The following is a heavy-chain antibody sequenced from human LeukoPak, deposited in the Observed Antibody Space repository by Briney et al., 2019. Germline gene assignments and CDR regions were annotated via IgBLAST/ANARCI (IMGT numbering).Heavy chain of an antibody. V-gene: IGHV3-23*01. J-gene: IGHJ5*02. CDR2: IDASGGST. CDR3: AKGSGSGWYGWFAP. CDR1: GFTFSSYA. Sequence: KPGGSLRLSCAASGFTFSSYAMSWVRQAPEKGLEWVSSIDASGGSTYYADSVKGRFTISRDNSKNTFFLQMNTLRAADMAVYYCAKGSGSGWYGWFAPWGQGTLVTVSS. D-gene: IGHD6-19*01.